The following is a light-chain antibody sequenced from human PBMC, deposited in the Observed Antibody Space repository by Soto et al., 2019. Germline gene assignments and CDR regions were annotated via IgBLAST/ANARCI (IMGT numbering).Light chain of an antibody. Sequence: MTQSPSALSASVGDGVTVTGQASQDISNLAWYQQKPGQAPRLLIYGASTRATGIPARFSGSGSGTEFTLTISSLQSEDFTVYYCQHYNNWVGTFGGGTKVDIK. V-gene: IGKV3-15*01. CDR1: QDISN. CDR3: QHYNNWVGT. J-gene: IGKJ4*01. CDR2: GAS.